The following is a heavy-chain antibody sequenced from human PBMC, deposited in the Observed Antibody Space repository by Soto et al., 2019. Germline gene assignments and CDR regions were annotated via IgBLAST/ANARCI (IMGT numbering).Heavy chain of an antibody. Sequence: GGSLSPSCTASGFIFSSYAMSWVRQAPGKGLEWVSTISASGGGTYYADSVKGRFTISRDNSKSTLFLQMKNLTAEDTAVYYCAKYGDHDFCNGQYLTSDFDYWGQGTLVTVSS. J-gene: IGHJ4*02. V-gene: IGHV3-23*01. CDR1: GFIFSSYA. CDR2: ISASGGGT. D-gene: IGHD3-3*01. CDR3: AKYGDHDFCNGQYLTSDFDY.